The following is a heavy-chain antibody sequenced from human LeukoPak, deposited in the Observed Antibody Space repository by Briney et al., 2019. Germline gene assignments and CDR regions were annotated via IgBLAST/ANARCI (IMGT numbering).Heavy chain of an antibody. CDR1: GLTDSSNY. D-gene: IGHD3-10*01. CDR2: LYNGGST. V-gene: IGHV3-66*02. Sequence: GGSVRLSCAASGLTDSSNYMRWARQASGKGLEGGSVLYNGGSTYYAGSVKGRFTISIDNSKNTLYLQMNSLRAEDTAVYYCVCQRSNFDYWGQGTLVTVSS. J-gene: IGHJ4*02. CDR3: VCQRSNFDY.